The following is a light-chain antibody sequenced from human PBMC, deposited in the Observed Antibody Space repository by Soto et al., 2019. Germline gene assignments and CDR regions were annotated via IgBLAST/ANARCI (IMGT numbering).Light chain of an antibody. V-gene: IGKV3-20*01. CDR1: QSGDSKY. Sequence: EVVLTQSPGTLSLSPGERATLSCRASQSGDSKYLAWYQLKPGQAPRLLISGASNRAPGIPERFRGSGSGTDCTLTISRLEPEDFAVYYCQQYWSSPTFGQGTKL. CDR3: QQYWSSPT. CDR2: GAS. J-gene: IGKJ1*01.